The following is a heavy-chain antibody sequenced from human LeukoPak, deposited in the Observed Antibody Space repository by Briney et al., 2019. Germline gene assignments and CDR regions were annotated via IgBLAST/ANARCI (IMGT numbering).Heavy chain of an antibody. CDR3: ARDRNRSAFSGAFDI. D-gene: IGHD2-15*01. V-gene: IGHV3-33*01. Sequence: GGSLRLSCAASGFTFSSYGMHWVRQAPGKGLEGVAVIWYDGSNRYYADSVKGRFTISRDNSKNTLYLQMNSLRAEDTAVYYCARDRNRSAFSGAFDIWGQGTRVSVPS. CDR2: IWYDGSNR. CDR1: GFTFSSYG. J-gene: IGHJ3*02.